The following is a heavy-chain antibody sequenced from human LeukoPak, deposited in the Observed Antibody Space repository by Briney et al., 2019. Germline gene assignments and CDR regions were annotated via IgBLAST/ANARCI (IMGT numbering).Heavy chain of an antibody. J-gene: IGHJ4*02. Sequence: GASVTVSCTASGYTFTSYYMHWVRQAPGQGLEWMGIINPSGGSTSYAQKFQGRVTMTRDTSTSTVYMELSSLRSEDTAVYYCARDPSSGYSHFDYWGQGTLVTVSS. CDR2: INPSGGST. CDR1: GYTFTSYY. V-gene: IGHV1-46*01. D-gene: IGHD3-22*01. CDR3: ARDPSSGYSHFDY.